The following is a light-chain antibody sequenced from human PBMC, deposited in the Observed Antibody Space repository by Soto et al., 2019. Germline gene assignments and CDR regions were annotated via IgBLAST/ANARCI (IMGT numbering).Light chain of an antibody. CDR2: DAS. CDR1: QSVSSY. V-gene: IGKV3-11*01. J-gene: IGKJ5*01. Sequence: EIVLTQSPATRSLSPGERATLSCRASQSVSSYLAWYQQKPGQAPRLLIYDASNRATGIPARFSGSGSATDFTLTISSLESEDFAVYYCQQRGTFGQGTRLEIK. CDR3: QQRGT.